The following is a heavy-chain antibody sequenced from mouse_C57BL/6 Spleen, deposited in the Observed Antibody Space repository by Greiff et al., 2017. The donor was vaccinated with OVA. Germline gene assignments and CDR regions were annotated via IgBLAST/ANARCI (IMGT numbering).Heavy chain of an antibody. J-gene: IGHJ2*01. Sequence: QVQLQQPGAELVKPGASVKLSCKASGYTFTSYWMPWVKQRPGQGLEWIGMIHPNSGSTNYNEKFKSKATLTVDKSSSTAYMQLSSLTSEDSAVYYCARYYGSRSYFDYWGQGTTLTVAS. D-gene: IGHD1-1*01. V-gene: IGHV1-64*01. CDR3: ARYYGSRSYFDY. CDR1: GYTFTSYW. CDR2: IHPNSGST.